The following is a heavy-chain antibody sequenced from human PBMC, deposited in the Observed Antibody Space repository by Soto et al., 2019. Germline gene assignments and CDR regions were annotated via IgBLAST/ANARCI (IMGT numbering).Heavy chain of an antibody. CDR3: ARDLADY. Sequence: QVQLVESGGGVVQPGRSLRLSCAASGFTFSHYAMHWVRQAPGKGLEWVAIIWYDGTIKYYVDSVKGRFTISRDNSNNTLYLQMNSLRDEDTALYYCARDLADYGGTGAQVTVSS. V-gene: IGHV3-33*01. CDR2: IWYDGTIK. D-gene: IGHD3-16*01. CDR1: GFTFSHYA. J-gene: IGHJ4*02.